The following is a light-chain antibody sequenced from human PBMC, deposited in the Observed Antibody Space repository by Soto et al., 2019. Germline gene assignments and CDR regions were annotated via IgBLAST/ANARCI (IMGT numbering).Light chain of an antibody. J-gene: IGLJ2*01. V-gene: IGLV1-51*01. Sequence: QSVLTQSPSVSAAPGQPVTISCSGSSSKVGNNYVSWYQQLPGTAPKLLIYDNNKRPSGIPDRFSGSKSGTSGTLDITGLQTGDEADYYCATWDGSLPGEVFGGGTQLTVL. CDR3: ATWDGSLPGEV. CDR2: DNN. CDR1: SSKVGNNY.